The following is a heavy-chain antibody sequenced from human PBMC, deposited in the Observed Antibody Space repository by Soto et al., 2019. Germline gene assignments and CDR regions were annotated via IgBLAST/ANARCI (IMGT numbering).Heavy chain of an antibody. CDR3: ARSGSYYHYGMDV. CDR2: ISWYSGSI. Sequence: EVQLVESGGGLVQPGRSLRLSCAASGFTFDDYAMHWVRQAPGKGLEWVSGISWYSGSIGYSDSVKGRLTISRDNAKNSLYLQMNSLRAEDTALYYCARSGSYYHYGMDVWGQGTTVTVSS. V-gene: IGHV3-9*01. D-gene: IGHD6-19*01. J-gene: IGHJ6*02. CDR1: GFTFDDYA.